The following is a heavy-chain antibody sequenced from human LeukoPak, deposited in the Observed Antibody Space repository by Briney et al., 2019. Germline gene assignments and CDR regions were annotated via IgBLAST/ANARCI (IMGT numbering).Heavy chain of an antibody. CDR2: ISGSGGST. D-gene: IGHD5-24*01. V-gene: IGHV3-23*01. CDR1: GFTFSSYA. Sequence: GGSLRLSCAASGFTFSSYAMSWVRQAPGKGLEWVSAISGSGGSTYYADSVKGRFTISRDNSKNTLYLQMNSLRAEDTAVYYCAKLKRWLQPESSYYFDYWGQGTLVTVSS. J-gene: IGHJ4*02. CDR3: AKLKRWLQPESSYYFDY.